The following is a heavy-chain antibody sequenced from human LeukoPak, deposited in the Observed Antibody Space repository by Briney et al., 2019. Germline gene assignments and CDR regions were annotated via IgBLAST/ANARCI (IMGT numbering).Heavy chain of an antibody. D-gene: IGHD6-13*01. CDR3: ARDPIAAAGLFIPRGWFAP. CDR2: INPSGGST. Sequence: ASVTVSCKASGYTFTSYYMHWVRQAPGQGREWMGVINPSGGSTSYAQKFQGRVTMTRDTSTSTVYMELSSLRSEDTAVYYCARDPIAAAGLFIPRGWFAPWGQGTLVTVSS. CDR1: GYTFTSYY. V-gene: IGHV1-46*01. J-gene: IGHJ5*02.